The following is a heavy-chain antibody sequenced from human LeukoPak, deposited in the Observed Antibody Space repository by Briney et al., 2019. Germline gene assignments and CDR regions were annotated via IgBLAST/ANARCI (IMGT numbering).Heavy chain of an antibody. CDR1: GYTFSSYG. J-gene: IGHJ4*02. CDR3: ARGDYGDRFDY. D-gene: IGHD3-16*01. CDR2: ISVYIGNT. Sequence: ASVKVSCKASGYTFSSYGINWERQAPGQGLEWIGWISVYIGNTNYAQKLQGRVTMTTDTFTSTAYMELRSLRSDDTAVYYCARGDYGDRFDYWGQGTLVTVSS. V-gene: IGHV1-18*01.